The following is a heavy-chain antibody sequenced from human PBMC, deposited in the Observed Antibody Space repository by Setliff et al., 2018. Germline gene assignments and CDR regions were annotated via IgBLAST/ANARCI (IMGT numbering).Heavy chain of an antibody. CDR3: ARDGYPGTS. Sequence: GASVKVSCKASGYTFTSYGISWVRQAPGQGLEWMGWISAYNGNTNYSQKFEGRVSMTGDRTISTVYMVLRSLRSDDTAVYYCARDGYPGTSWGQGTLVTVSS. J-gene: IGHJ5*02. D-gene: IGHD2-2*03. CDR1: GYTFTSYG. V-gene: IGHV1-18*01. CDR2: ISAYNGNT.